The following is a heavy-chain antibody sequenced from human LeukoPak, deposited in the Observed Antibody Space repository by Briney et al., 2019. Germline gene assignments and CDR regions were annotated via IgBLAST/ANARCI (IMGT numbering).Heavy chain of an antibody. CDR2: IYYSGST. D-gene: IGHD2-21*02. Sequence: SETLSLTCAVSGGSISSYYWSWTRQPPGKGLEWIGFIYYSGSTNSNPSLKSRVTISVDASKNQFSLKLSSVTAADTAVYYCARGVTAIQILDYWGQGTLVTVSS. V-gene: IGHV4-59*01. CDR3: ARGVTAIQILDY. J-gene: IGHJ4*02. CDR1: GGSISSYY.